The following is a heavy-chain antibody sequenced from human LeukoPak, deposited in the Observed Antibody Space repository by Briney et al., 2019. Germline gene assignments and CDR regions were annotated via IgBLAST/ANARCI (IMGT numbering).Heavy chain of an antibody. CDR1: GYNFLNHY. Sequence: ASVKVSCKTTGYNFLNHYIHWVRQAPGQGLEWMGRIIPILGIANYAQKLQGRVTMTTDTSTSTAYMELRSLRSDDTAVYYCARALITMVRGVISWFDPWGQGTLVTVSS. CDR2: IIPILGIA. J-gene: IGHJ5*02. CDR3: ARALITMVRGVISWFDP. D-gene: IGHD3-10*01. V-gene: IGHV1-18*01.